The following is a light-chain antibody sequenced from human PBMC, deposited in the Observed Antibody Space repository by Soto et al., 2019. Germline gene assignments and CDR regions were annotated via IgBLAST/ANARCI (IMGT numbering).Light chain of an antibody. J-gene: IGKJ1*01. CDR3: QPET. Sequence: DIQMTQSPSTLSASVGDRVTITCRASQSISSWLAWYQQKPGKAPKLLIYKASSLESGVPSRFSGSGSGTEFTLTIIILQSDDLANYYGQPETLGHGTKAAIK. V-gene: IGKV1-5*03. CDR2: KAS. CDR1: QSISSW.